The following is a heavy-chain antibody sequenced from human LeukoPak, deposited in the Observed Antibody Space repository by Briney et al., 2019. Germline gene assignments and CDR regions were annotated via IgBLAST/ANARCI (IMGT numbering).Heavy chain of an antibody. Sequence: QSGRSLRLSCAESGFIFSKNGILWVRQAPGKGLEWVAFIQTDGNPKYYADSVRGRFTISRDNSKKTYYLQMDSLRVEDTAVYDCARETSIQIIGGMDVRGQGTMVTVTS. CDR1: GFIFSKNG. J-gene: IGHJ6*02. D-gene: IGHD6-6*01. CDR3: ARETSIQIIGGMDV. CDR2: IQTDGNPK. V-gene: IGHV3-33*01.